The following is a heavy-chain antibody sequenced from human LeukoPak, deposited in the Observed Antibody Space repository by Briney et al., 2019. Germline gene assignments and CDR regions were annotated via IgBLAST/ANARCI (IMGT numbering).Heavy chain of an antibody. CDR3: ARGVNYFDY. Sequence: ASVKVSCKASGGTFSSYAISWVRQAPGQGLEWMGGIIPIFGTANYAQKFQGRVTMTRDTSTSTVYMELSSLRSEDTAVYYCARGVNYFDYWGQGTLVTVSS. J-gene: IGHJ4*02. V-gene: IGHV1-69*05. CDR2: IIPIFGTA. CDR1: GGTFSSYA.